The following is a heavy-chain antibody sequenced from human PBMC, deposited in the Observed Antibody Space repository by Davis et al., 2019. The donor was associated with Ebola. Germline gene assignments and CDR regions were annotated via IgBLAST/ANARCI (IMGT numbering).Heavy chain of an antibody. V-gene: IGHV3-73*01. CDR2: TRSKANSYAT. CDR3: TISGVIDY. D-gene: IGHD2-15*01. Sequence: GGSLSLSCAVSGFSSSGSAMHWVRQASWKGLEWVGGTRSKANSYATAYAASVKGRFTISRDDSKNTAYLQMNSLTTEDTAVYYCTISGVIDYWGQGTLVTVSS. CDR1: GFSSSGSA. J-gene: IGHJ4*02.